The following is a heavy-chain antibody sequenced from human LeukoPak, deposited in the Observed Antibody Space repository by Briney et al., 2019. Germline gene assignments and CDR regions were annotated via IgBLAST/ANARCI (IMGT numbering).Heavy chain of an antibody. Sequence: ASVKVSCKASGGTFSSYTISWVRQAPGQGLEWMGRIIPILGIANYAQKFQGRVTMTEDTSTDTAYMELSSLRSEDTAVYYCARDSHSKSSGYSFDYWGQGTLVTVSS. CDR1: GGTFSSYT. V-gene: IGHV1-69*04. D-gene: IGHD3-22*01. J-gene: IGHJ4*02. CDR2: IIPILGIA. CDR3: ARDSHSKSSGYSFDY.